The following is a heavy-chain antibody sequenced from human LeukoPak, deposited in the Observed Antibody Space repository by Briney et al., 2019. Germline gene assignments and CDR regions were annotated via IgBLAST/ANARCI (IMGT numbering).Heavy chain of an antibody. CDR2: IRGDGIRT. V-gene: IGHV3-74*01. D-gene: IGHD1-26*01. J-gene: IGHJ5*01. CDR1: GFTFSNYY. Sequence: GGSLRLSCAASGFTFSNYYMHWVRQAPGRGPVWVSRIRGDGIRTDYADFVKGQFTISRDNAKNMLYLQMSSLRAEDTAIYYCARSENGKFDSWGQGILVTVSS. CDR3: ARSENGKFDS.